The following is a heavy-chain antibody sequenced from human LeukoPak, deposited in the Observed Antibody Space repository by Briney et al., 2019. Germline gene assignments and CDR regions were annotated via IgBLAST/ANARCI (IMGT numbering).Heavy chain of an antibody. J-gene: IGHJ3*02. D-gene: IGHD1-20*01. V-gene: IGHV4-59*01. Sequence: SETLSLTCTVSGGSISSYYWSWIRQPPGKGLEWIGYIYYSGSTNYNPSLKGRVTISVDPAKNQFSLKLSSVAAADTAVYYCARDRYNWNDASDAFDIWGQGTMVTVSS. CDR1: GGSISSYY. CDR2: IYYSGST. CDR3: ARDRYNWNDASDAFDI.